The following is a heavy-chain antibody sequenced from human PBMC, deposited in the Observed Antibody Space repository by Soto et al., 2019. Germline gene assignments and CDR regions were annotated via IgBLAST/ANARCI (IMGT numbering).Heavy chain of an antibody. CDR3: ARTPETRDWLDP. CDR2: IYYIGAY. V-gene: IGHV4-59*02. J-gene: IGHJ5*02. D-gene: IGHD1-7*01. Sequence: QVQLQQSGPGLVRPSATLSLSCSVSGASVSSYYWSWVRQPPGKGLEWIGYIYYIGAYNYNPSLKSRATISVDTSKNQFSLKLTSVTAADTAVYYCARTPETRDWLDPWGQGTLVTVSS. CDR1: GASVSSYY.